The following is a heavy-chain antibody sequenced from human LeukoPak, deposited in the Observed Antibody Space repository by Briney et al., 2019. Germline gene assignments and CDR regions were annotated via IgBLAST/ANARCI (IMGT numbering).Heavy chain of an antibody. V-gene: IGHV4-39*07. CDR1: GGSISSSSYY. J-gene: IGHJ4*02. D-gene: IGHD3-10*01. CDR2: IYYSGST. CDR3: ARQPGIGSSFDY. Sequence: PSETLSLTCTVSGGSISSSSYYWGWIRQPPGKGLEWIGSIYYSGSTYYNPSLKSRVTISVDTSNNQFSLRLTSVTAADTAVYYCARQPGIGSSFDYWGQGTLVTVSS.